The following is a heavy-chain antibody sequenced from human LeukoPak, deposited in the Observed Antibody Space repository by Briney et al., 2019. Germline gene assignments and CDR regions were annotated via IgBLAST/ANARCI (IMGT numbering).Heavy chain of an antibody. CDR2: IYHTGGT. D-gene: IGHD3-22*01. Sequence: PSETLSLTCTVSGGSISITNYYRGWIRQPPGKGLEWIGSIYHTGGTHYNPSLKSRITISVDTSKNQFSLKVNSVTAADTAVYHCARDRYDSNSFHYCGFGMDVWGQGTTVTVSS. CDR1: GGSISITNYY. V-gene: IGHV4-39*07. J-gene: IGHJ6*02. CDR3: ARDRYDSNSFHYCGFGMDV.